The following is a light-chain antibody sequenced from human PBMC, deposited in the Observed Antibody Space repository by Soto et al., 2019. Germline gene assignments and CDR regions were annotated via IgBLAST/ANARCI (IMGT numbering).Light chain of an antibody. CDR3: QTWGTGSAFVV. Sequence: QLVLTQSPSDSASLGASVKLTCTLSSGHSNYAIAWHQQQPEKGPRYLMKVNSGGSHIKGDGIPDRFSGSSSGAERYLFISSLQSEDEADYYCQTWGTGSAFVVFGGGTQLTVL. CDR1: SGHSNYA. V-gene: IGLV4-69*01. J-gene: IGLJ7*01. CDR2: VNSGGSH.